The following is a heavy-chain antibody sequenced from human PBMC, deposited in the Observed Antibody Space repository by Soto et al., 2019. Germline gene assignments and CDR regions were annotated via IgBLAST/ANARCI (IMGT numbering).Heavy chain of an antibody. CDR1: GFTFSIYA. V-gene: IGHV3-23*01. CDR2: ISGSGGST. CDR3: AKDLVASITVPSGGYGMDA. Sequence: EVQLLESGGGLEQPGGSLRLSCAASGFTFSIYAMTWVRQAPGKGLEWVSGISGSGGSTYYAESVKGRFTISRDNSKNTLYLQMNSLRAEDTAVYYCAKDLVASITVPSGGYGMDAWGQGTTVTVSS. D-gene: IGHD5-12*01. J-gene: IGHJ6*02.